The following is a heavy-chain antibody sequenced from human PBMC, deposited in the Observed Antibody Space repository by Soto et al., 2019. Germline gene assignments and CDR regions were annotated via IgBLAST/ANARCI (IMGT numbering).Heavy chain of an antibody. CDR2: ISYDGSNK. CDR3: AREGYDSSGYYRYWYFDL. Sequence: QVQLVESGGGVVQPGRSLRLSCAASGFTFSSYAMHWVRQAPGKGLEWVAVISYDGSNKYYADSVKGRFTISRDNSKNTLYLQMNSLTAEDTAVYYCAREGYDSSGYYRYWYFDLWGRGTLVTVSS. CDR1: GFTFSSYA. D-gene: IGHD3-22*01. V-gene: IGHV3-30-3*01. J-gene: IGHJ2*01.